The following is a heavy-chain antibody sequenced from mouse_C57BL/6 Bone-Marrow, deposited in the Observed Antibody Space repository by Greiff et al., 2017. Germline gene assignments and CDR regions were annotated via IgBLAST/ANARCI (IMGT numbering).Heavy chain of an antibody. CDR2: INPSSGST. CDR1: GYTFTSYW. Sequence: QVQLQQPGAELVKPGASVKLSCKASGYTFTSYWMTWVKQRPGQGLEWIGDINPSSGSTNYNEKFKSKATLTVDKSSSTAYMQLSSLTSEDSAVYYCARDDGVYEFAYWGQGTLVTVSA. J-gene: IGHJ3*01. V-gene: IGHV1-55*01. CDR3: ARDDGVYEFAY. D-gene: IGHD2-13*01.